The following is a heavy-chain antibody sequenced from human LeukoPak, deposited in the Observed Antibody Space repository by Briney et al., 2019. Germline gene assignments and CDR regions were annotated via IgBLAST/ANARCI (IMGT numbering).Heavy chain of an antibody. CDR3: ARSRGPYGGNSIFDY. J-gene: IGHJ4*02. V-gene: IGHV4-4*07. CDR1: GGSISSYY. Sequence: SETLSLTCTVSGGSISSYYWSWIRQPAGKGLEWIGRIYTSGSTNYNPSLKSRVTISVDTSKNQFSLKLSSVTAADTAVYYCARSRGPYGGNSIFDYWGQGTLVTVSS. D-gene: IGHD4-23*01. CDR2: IYTSGST.